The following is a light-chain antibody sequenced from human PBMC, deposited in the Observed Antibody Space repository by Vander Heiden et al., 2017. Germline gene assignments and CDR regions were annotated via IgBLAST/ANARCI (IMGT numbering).Light chain of an antibody. CDR2: GAT. CDR3: QQSLSPPWS. J-gene: IGKJ1*01. Sequence: DIKMTQSPSSLSATSGDRVTISCRATQNLRQYLNWYQQKPGKAPSLLIFGATNLKAGVPSRFSGSASEPDFTLTISSLQVEDIGTYYCQQSLSPPWSFGQGTRVEIK. V-gene: IGKV1-39*01. CDR1: QNLRQY.